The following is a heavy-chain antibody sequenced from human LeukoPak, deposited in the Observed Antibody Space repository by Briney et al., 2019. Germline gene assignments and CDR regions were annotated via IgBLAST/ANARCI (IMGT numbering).Heavy chain of an antibody. CDR1: GYTLTELS. Sequence: ASVKVSCKVSGYTLTELSMHWVRQAPGKGLEWMGGFDPEDGETIYAQKFQGRVTMTEDTSTDTAYMELSSLRSEDTAVYYCATVPKITIAAAPSNWGQGTLVTVSS. V-gene: IGHV1-24*01. CDR3: ATVPKITIAAAPSN. J-gene: IGHJ4*02. CDR2: FDPEDGET. D-gene: IGHD6-13*01.